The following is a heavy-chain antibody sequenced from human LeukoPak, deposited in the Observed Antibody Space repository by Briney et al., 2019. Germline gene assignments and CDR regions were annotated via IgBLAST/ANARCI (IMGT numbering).Heavy chain of an antibody. CDR1: GGSISSGGYS. CDR2: IYHSGST. V-gene: IGHV4-30-2*06. J-gene: IGHJ4*02. Sequence: PSETLSLTCAASGGSISSGGYSWSWIRQSPGKGLEWIGYIYHSGSTYYNPSLKGRVTISVDRSKSQFSLKLSSVTAADTAVYYCARSHYDSSGSPIFGLGVDYWGQGTLVTVSS. CDR3: ARSHYDSSGSPIFGLGVDY. D-gene: IGHD3-22*01.